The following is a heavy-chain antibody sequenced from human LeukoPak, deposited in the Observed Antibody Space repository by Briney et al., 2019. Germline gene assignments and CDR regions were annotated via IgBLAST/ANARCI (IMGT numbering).Heavy chain of an antibody. CDR1: GDSINSHEW. Sequence: SETLSLTCAVSGDSINSHEWWTWVRQPPGKGLEWIGESHRGGGTNYNPSLKSRVTILIDKSKNQFSLELTSVSAADTAMYYCATRIRSSPLWGQGTLVTVSS. D-gene: IGHD2/OR15-2a*01. CDR3: ATRIRSSPL. V-gene: IGHV4-4*02. J-gene: IGHJ1*01. CDR2: SHRGGGT.